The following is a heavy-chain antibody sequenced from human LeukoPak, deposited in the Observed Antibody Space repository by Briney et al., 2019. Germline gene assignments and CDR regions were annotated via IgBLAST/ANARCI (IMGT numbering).Heavy chain of an antibody. Sequence: GGSLRLSCAASGFTVSSNYLNWVRQAPGKGLEWVSVTYRGGDTYYADSVEGRFTISRDNSKNTLYLQMNRLRAEDTAVYYCARLGMIHAYGSEDYWGQGTLVTVSS. D-gene: IGHD6-19*01. V-gene: IGHV3-53*01. CDR2: TYRGGDT. J-gene: IGHJ4*02. CDR1: GFTVSSNY. CDR3: ARLGMIHAYGSEDY.